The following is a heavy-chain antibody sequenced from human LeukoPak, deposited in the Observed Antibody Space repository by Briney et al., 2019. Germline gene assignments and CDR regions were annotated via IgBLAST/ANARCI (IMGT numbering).Heavy chain of an antibody. D-gene: IGHD3-3*01. J-gene: IGHJ4*02. CDR2: IDPSDSYT. Sequence: GESLKISCKGSGYSFTSYWISWVRQMPGKGLEWTGRIDPSDSYTNYSPSFQGHVTISADKSISTAYLQWSSLKASDTAMYYCAISARRSADYWGQGTLVTVSS. CDR1: GYSFTSYW. CDR3: AISARRSADY. V-gene: IGHV5-10-1*01.